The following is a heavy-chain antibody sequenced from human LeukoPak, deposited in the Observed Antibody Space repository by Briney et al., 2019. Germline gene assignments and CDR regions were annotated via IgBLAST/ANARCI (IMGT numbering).Heavy chain of an antibody. J-gene: IGHJ4*02. D-gene: IGHD2-2*01. CDR1: GFTFTKYW. V-gene: IGHV3-7*01. CDR3: ARDRGYCSSTSCGMGY. Sequence: GDSLRLSCAASGFTFTKYWMTWVRQAPGKGLEWVGNIKQDGSDKNYMDSVKGRFTISRDNTKNSVYLQMSSLRAEDTAVYYCARDRGYCSSTSCGMGYWGQGTLVTVSS. CDR2: IKQDGSDK.